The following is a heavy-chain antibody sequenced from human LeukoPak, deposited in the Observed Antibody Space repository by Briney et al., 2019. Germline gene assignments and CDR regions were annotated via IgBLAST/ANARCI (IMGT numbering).Heavy chain of an antibody. J-gene: IGHJ6*02. D-gene: IGHD5-12*01. CDR1: GYTFTSYG. CDR3: ARDLLAVAKIRVSYYGMDV. Sequence: ASVKVSCKASGYTFTSYGISWVRQAPGQGLEWMGLISAYNGNTNYAQKLQGRVAMTTDTSTSTAYMELRSLRSDDTAVYYCARDLLAVAKIRVSYYGMDVWGQGTTVTVSS. V-gene: IGHV1-18*01. CDR2: ISAYNGNT.